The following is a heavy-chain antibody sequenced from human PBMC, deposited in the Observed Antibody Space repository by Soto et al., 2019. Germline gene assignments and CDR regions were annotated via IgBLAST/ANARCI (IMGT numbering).Heavy chain of an antibody. CDR3: ARDSGIVGARFYYYYGMDV. CDR1: GYTFTRYG. V-gene: IGHV1-18*04. D-gene: IGHD1-26*01. Sequence: ASVTVSCTSSGYTFTRYGISWVRQAPGQGPDWMGWISAYNGNTNYAQKLQGRVTMTTDTSTSTAYMELRSLRSDDTAVYYCARDSGIVGARFYYYYGMDVWGQGTTVTVSS. J-gene: IGHJ6*02. CDR2: ISAYNGNT.